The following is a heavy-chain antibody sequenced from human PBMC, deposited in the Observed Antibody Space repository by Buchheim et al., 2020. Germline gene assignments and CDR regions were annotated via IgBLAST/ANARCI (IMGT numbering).Heavy chain of an antibody. D-gene: IGHD3-10*01. CDR1: GGTFSSYA. V-gene: IGHV1-69*06. Sequence: QVQLVQSGAEVKKPGSSVKVSCKASGGTFSSYAISWVRQAPGQGLEWMGGIIPIFGTANYAQQFQGRVTITADKSTSTAYMELSSLRSEDTAVYYCARDYYGSGRSDYYGMDVWGQGTT. J-gene: IGHJ6*02. CDR2: IIPIFGTA. CDR3: ARDYYGSGRSDYYGMDV.